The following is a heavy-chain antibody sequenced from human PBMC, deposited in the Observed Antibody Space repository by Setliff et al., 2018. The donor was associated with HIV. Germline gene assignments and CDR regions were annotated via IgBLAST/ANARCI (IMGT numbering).Heavy chain of an antibody. V-gene: IGHV1-69*13. Sequence: ASVKVSCKVSGGTFTRNCISWVRQAPGQGLEWMGGILPFFDTANYAQKFQGRVTITADESTSTVHMELNSLRSDDAAVYYCARQPYYDDDGTNLPSEWRVLGWGQGTLVTVSS. J-gene: IGHJ4*02. D-gene: IGHD3-16*01. CDR1: GGTFTRNC. CDR3: ARQPYYDDDGTNLPSEWRVLG. CDR2: ILPFFDTA.